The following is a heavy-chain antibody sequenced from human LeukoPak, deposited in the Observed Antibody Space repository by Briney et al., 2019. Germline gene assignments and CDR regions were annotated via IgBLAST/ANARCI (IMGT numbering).Heavy chain of an antibody. J-gene: IGHJ4*02. CDR3: AREGLATMIRGVIPY. D-gene: IGHD3-10*01. Sequence: SETLSLTCAVYGGSFSGYCWSWIRQPPGKGLEWIGEINHSGSTNYNPSLKSRVTISVDTSKNQFSLKLSSVTAADTAVYYCAREGLATMIRGVIPYWGQGTLVTVSS. CDR2: INHSGST. CDR1: GGSFSGYC. V-gene: IGHV4-34*01.